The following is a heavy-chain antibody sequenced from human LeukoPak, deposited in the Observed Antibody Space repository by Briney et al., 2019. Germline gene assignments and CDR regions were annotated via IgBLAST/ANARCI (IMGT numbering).Heavy chain of an antibody. D-gene: IGHD3-22*01. V-gene: IGHV1-18*01. CDR3: ARVSTPEYYYDSSGYSHFDY. CDR1: GYTFTSYG. Sequence: GASVKVSCKASGYTFTSYGISWVRQAPGQGLEWMGWISAYNGNTNYAQKLQGRVTMTTDTSTSTAYMELSRLRSDDTAVYYCARVSTPEYYYDSSGYSHFDYWGQGTLVTVSS. J-gene: IGHJ4*02. CDR2: ISAYNGNT.